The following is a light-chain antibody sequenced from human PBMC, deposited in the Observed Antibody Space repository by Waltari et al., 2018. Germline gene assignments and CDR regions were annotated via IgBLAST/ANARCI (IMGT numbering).Light chain of an antibody. Sequence: DIVLTQSPGTLPLSPGERATLSCRASQSVDNKYLAWFQQSPGQAPRLLIYSTSTRATGIPDRFSGSGSGTDFTLTISRLEPEDFGVYYCQQYGTSPRAFGQGTKV. CDR3: QQYGTSPRA. J-gene: IGKJ1*01. V-gene: IGKV3-20*01. CDR2: STS. CDR1: QSVDNKY.